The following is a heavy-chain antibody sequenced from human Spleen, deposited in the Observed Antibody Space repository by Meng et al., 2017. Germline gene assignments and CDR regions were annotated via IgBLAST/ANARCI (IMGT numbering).Heavy chain of an antibody. J-gene: IGHJ5*02. CDR2: IYPGDSDT. D-gene: IGHD2-2*01. V-gene: IGHV5-51*01. CDR1: EYSFTSYW. CDR3: ARVWCSSTNCYFVYFDP. Sequence: GESLKISCKGSEYSFTSYWIAWVRQTPGKGLEWMGIIYPGDSDTRYSPSFQGQVTISDDKSISTDSLQWTSLKASDTAMYYCARVWCSSTNCYFVYFDPWGQGTLVTVSS.